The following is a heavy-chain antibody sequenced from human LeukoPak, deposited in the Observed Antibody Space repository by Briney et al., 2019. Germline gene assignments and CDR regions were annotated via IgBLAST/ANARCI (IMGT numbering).Heavy chain of an antibody. D-gene: IGHD3-10*01. CDR2: IVVGSGNT. CDR1: GFTFTSSA. J-gene: IGHJ5*02. CDR3: AALINGSGSLVWFDP. Sequence: ASVKVSCKASGFTFTSSAVQWVRQARGQRLEWIGWIVVGSGNTNYAQKFQERVTITRDMSTSTAYMELSSLRSEDTAVYYCAALINGSGSLVWFDPWGQGTLVTVSS. V-gene: IGHV1-58*01.